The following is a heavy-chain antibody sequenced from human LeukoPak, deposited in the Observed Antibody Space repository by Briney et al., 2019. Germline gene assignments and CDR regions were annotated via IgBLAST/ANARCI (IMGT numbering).Heavy chain of an antibody. J-gene: IGHJ4*02. V-gene: IGHV1-18*01. CDR2: ISAYNGNT. D-gene: IGHD3-22*01. CDR3: ARRSNYYDSSIGY. Sequence: ASVKVSCKASGYTFTSYGISWVRQAPGQGLEWMGWISAYNGNTNYAQKLQGRVTMTRDTSISTAYMELSRLRSDDTAVYYCARRSNYYDSSIGYWGQGTLVTVSS. CDR1: GYTFTSYG.